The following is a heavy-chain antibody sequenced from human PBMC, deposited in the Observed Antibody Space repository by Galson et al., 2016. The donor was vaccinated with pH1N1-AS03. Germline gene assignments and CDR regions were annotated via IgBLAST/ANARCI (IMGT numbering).Heavy chain of an antibody. D-gene: IGHD3-22*01. J-gene: IGHJ4*02. CDR1: GFIFSTYS. CDR2: IGRESGPI. Sequence: SLRLSCAGSGFIFSTYSMIWVRQAPGKGLEWASSIGRESGPIVYADSVKGRFTTSRDNAKNSLYLQMNSLRVEDTAVYYCARRYYDSRGHPLDWWGQGALVTVSS. CDR3: ARRYYDSRGHPLDW. V-gene: IGHV3-21*04.